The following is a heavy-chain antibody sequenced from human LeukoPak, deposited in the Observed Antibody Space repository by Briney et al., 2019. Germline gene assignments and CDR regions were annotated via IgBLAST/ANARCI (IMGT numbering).Heavy chain of an antibody. V-gene: IGHV1-46*01. CDR1: GYTFTSYG. CDR2: INPDGGNT. D-gene: IGHD5-24*01. CDR3: ARIRDGYNDAYDI. J-gene: IGHJ3*02. Sequence: ASVKVSCKASGYTFTSYGISWVRQAPGQVLEWMGLINPDGGNTNYAQNFQGRVTLTRDTSTSTVYMELSGLRSEDTAIYYCARIRDGYNDAYDIWGQGTVVTVPS.